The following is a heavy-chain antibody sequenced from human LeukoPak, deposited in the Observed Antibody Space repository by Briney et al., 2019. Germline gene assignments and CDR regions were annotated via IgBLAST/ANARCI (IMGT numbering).Heavy chain of an antibody. J-gene: IGHJ3*02. Sequence: PSETLSLTCTVSGGSISSYYWSWIRQPPGKGLEWIGYIYYSGSTNYNPSLKGRVTISVDTSKNQFSLKLRSVTAADTALYYCARSELSCSGGSCPTRYAFDIWGQGTVVTASS. D-gene: IGHD2-15*01. CDR1: GGSISSYY. V-gene: IGHV4-59*08. CDR3: ARSELSCSGGSCPTRYAFDI. CDR2: IYYSGST.